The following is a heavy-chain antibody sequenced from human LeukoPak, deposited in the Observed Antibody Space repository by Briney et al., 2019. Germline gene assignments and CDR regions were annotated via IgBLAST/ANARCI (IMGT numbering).Heavy chain of an antibody. J-gene: IGHJ1*01. D-gene: IGHD4-17*01. CDR1: GFTFSTNA. CDR3: AKDPNGDYIGAFDFQR. Sequence: GGSLRLSXTASGFTFSTNAMSWVRQAPGKGLQWVSSISTSGGNTYYADSVKGRFTISRDNSKNTLYLQMNSLRVEDSAVYYCAKDPNGDYIGAFDFQRWGQGTQVTVSS. CDR2: ISTSGGNT. V-gene: IGHV3-23*01.